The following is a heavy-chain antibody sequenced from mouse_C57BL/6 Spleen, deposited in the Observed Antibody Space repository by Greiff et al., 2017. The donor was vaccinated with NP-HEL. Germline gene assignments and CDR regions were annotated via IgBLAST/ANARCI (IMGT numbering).Heavy chain of an antibody. D-gene: IGHD1-1*01. J-gene: IGHJ3*01. Sequence: QVQLQQSGAELVRPGASVKLSCKASGYTFTDYYINWVKQRPGQGLEWIARIYPGSGNTYYNEKFKGKATLTAAKSSSTAYMQLSSLTSEDSAVYFCAREDPYYYGSQYWGQGTLVTVSA. CDR2: IYPGSGNT. V-gene: IGHV1-76*01. CDR3: AREDPYYYGSQY. CDR1: GYTFTDYY.